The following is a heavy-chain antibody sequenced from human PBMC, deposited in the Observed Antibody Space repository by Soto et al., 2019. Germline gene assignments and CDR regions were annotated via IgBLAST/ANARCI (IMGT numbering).Heavy chain of an antibody. CDR2: IGGTDGDSDGAP. CDR1: GFILNNYA. V-gene: IGHV3-23*01. D-gene: IGHD7-27*01. Sequence: VQLLESGGDLVQPGGSLRLSCVASGFILNNYAMSWVRQAPGKGLGWVSTIGGTDGDSDGAPWYEDSVKGRFTISRDSSANTLFLHMDNLSAEDSALYYCVKRGRNWGAVDFWGEGTTVVVSS. CDR3: VKRGRNWGAVDF. J-gene: IGHJ3*01.